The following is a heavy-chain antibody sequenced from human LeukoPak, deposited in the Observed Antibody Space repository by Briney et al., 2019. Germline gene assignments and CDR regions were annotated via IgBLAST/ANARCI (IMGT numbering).Heavy chain of an antibody. CDR2: INPNSGGT. D-gene: IGHD3-22*01. Sequence: ASVKVSCKASGYTFTGYYMHWVRQAPGQGLEWMGWINPNSGGTNYAQKFQGRVTMTRDTSISTAYMELSRLRSDNTAVYYCARAPDYYDSSGYFPYWGQGTLVTVS. CDR1: GYTFTGYY. J-gene: IGHJ4*02. V-gene: IGHV1-2*02. CDR3: ARAPDYYDSSGYFPY.